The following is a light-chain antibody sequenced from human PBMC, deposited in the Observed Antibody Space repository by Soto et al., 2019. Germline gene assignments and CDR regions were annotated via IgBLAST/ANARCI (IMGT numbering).Light chain of an antibody. CDR3: SPYAGSNNFVV. J-gene: IGLJ1*01. Sequence: QSVLTQPPSASGSPGQSVTISCTGTSSDIGGYKHVSWYQQYPGKAPKLMIYEVTKRPSGVPDRFSGSKSGNTASLTVSGLQVEDEADYYCSPYAGSNNFVVLGTGTKVTVL. CDR2: EVT. V-gene: IGLV2-8*01. CDR1: SSDIGGYKH.